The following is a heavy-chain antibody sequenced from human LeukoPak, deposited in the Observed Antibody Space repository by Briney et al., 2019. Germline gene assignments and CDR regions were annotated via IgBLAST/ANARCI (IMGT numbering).Heavy chain of an antibody. D-gene: IGHD6-19*01. CDR1: GFSFSVYE. V-gene: IGHV3-48*03. CDR2: ISSSDTST. J-gene: IGHJ4*02. Sequence: PGGSLRLSCAASGFSFSVYEMHWVRQAPGRGLEWIADISSSDTSTYYADSVKGRFTISRDNAKNSLYLQMNRLRVEDTAVYYCTTLTVASIDYWGQGTLVTVSS. CDR3: TTLTVASIDY.